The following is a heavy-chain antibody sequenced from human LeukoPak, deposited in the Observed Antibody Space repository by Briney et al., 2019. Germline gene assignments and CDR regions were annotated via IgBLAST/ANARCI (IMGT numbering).Heavy chain of an antibody. CDR3: ARVAVVAASNSWFDP. J-gene: IGHJ5*02. Sequence: ASVKVSCKTSGYTFTNYYMHWVRQAPGQGLEWMGIINPSGGSTSYAQKFQGRVTMTRDTSTSTVYMELSSLRSEDTAVYYCARVAVVAASNSWFDPWGQGTLVTVSS. V-gene: IGHV1-46*01. CDR1: GYTFTNYY. CDR2: INPSGGST. D-gene: IGHD2-15*01.